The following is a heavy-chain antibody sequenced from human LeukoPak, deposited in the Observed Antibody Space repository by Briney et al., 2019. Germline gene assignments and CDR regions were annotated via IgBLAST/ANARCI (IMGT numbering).Heavy chain of an antibody. V-gene: IGHV1-18*01. CDR3: ARVLHIVVVAATPVELDY. CDR2: ISAYNGNT. J-gene: IGHJ4*02. CDR1: GYTFTSYG. D-gene: IGHD2-15*01. Sequence: GASLKVSCKASGYTFTSYGISWVRQAPGQGLEWMGWISAYNGNTNYAQKLQGRVTMTTDTSTSTAYMELRSLRSDDTAVYYCARVLHIVVVAATPVELDYWGQGTLVTVSS.